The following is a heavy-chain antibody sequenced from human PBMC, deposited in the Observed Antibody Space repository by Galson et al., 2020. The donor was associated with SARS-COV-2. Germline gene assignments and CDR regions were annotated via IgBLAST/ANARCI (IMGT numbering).Heavy chain of an antibody. CDR3: AKDRRFLEWLHPTGLPFDY. J-gene: IGHJ4*02. D-gene: IGHD3-3*01. Sequence: GGSLRLSCAASGFTFSSYAMSWVRQAPGKGLEWVSAISGSGGSTYYADSVKGRFTISRDNSKNTLYLQMNSLRAEDTAVYYCAKDRRFLEWLHPTGLPFDYWGQGTLVTVSS. CDR1: GFTFSSYA. V-gene: IGHV3-23*01. CDR2: ISGSGGST.